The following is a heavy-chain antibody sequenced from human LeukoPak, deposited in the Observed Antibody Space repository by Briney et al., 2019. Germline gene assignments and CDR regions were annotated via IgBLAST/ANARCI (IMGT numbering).Heavy chain of an antibody. CDR1: GFTFSSYG. V-gene: IGHV3-23*01. CDR2: ISGSGGST. D-gene: IGHD5-18*01. CDR3: AKVLRQLWTSGGVKWFDP. J-gene: IGHJ5*02. Sequence: QPGGSLRLSCAASGFTFSSYGMSWVRQAPGKGLEWVSAISGSGGSTYYADSVKGRFTISRDNSKNTLYLQMNSLRAEDTAVYYCAKVLRQLWTSGGVKWFDPWGQGTLVTVSS.